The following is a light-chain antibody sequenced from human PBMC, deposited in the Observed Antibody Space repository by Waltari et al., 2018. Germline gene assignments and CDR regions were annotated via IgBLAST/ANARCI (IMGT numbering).Light chain of an antibody. Sequence: QSALTQPASVSGSPGQSITISCTGTSSDVGGYNSISWYQQHPGKAPKLIIYDVTKRPSGVSDRFSGSKSGNTASLTISGLQAEDEADYYCCSYARSNTYVFGTGTKVTVL. CDR3: CSYARSNTYV. CDR2: DVT. V-gene: IGLV2-14*03. CDR1: SSDVGGYNS. J-gene: IGLJ1*01.